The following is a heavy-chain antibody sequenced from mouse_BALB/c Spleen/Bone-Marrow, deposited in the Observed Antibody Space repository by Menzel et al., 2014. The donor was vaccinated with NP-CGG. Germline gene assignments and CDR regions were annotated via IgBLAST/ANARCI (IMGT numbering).Heavy chain of an antibody. J-gene: IGHJ2*01. D-gene: IGHD4-1*01. CDR1: GYTFTSYW. CDR3: ASNWDVD. CDR2: INPSTGYT. V-gene: IGHV1-7*01. Sequence: VQLQQSGAELAKPGASVEMSCKASGYTFTSYWMHWVKQRPGQGLEWIGYINPSTGYTEYNQKFKDKATLTADKSSSTAYMQLSSLTSEDSAVYYCASNWDVDWGQGTTLTVSS.